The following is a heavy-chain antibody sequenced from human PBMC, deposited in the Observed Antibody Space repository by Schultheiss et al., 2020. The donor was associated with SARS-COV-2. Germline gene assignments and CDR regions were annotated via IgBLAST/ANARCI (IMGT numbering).Heavy chain of an antibody. D-gene: IGHD3-10*01. J-gene: IGHJ4*02. CDR3: ARSPTSGYYQIYGYYFDF. CDR1: GGSISSYY. CDR2: IYYSGST. V-gene: IGHV4-59*12. Sequence: GSLRLSCTVSGGSISSYYWSWIRQPPGKGLEWIGYIYYSGSTNYNPSLKSRITMSVDTSKNQFSLKLSSVTAADTAVYYCARSPTSGYYQIYGYYFDFWGPGTLVTVSS.